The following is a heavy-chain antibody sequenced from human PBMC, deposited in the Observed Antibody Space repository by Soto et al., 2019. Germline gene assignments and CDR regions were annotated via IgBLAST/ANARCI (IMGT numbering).Heavy chain of an antibody. CDR3: ARVLAVTGTFDY. D-gene: IGHD6-19*01. CDR1: EFTFSSYW. CDR2: IKQDGSET. Sequence: EVQLLESGGGLVQPGGSLRLSCAASEFTFSSYWMSWVRRAPGKGLEWVANIKQDGSETYYVDSVKGRFTISRDNAKNSLNLQMSSLRAEDTAVYYCARVLAVTGTFDYWGQGTLVTVSS. J-gene: IGHJ4*02. V-gene: IGHV3-7*03.